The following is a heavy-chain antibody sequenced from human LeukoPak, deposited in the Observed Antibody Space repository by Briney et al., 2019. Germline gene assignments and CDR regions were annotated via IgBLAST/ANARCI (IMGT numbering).Heavy chain of an antibody. CDR2: FDPDDDEI. Sequence: ASVKVSCKLSGYTLTQLSIRWVRQGPGKGLEWMGGFDPDDDEIIYAQKFQGRVTMTEDTSTDTAYMELSSLRSDDTAVYYCASSEREVAIADYWGQGTLVTVSS. J-gene: IGHJ4*02. CDR3: ASSEREVAIADY. D-gene: IGHD5-12*01. V-gene: IGHV1-24*01. CDR1: GYTLTQLS.